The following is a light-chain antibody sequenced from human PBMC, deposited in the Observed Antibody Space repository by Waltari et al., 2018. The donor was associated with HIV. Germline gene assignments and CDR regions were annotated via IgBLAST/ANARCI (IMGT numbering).Light chain of an antibody. Sequence: SYVLTQPPSVSVAPGQTASITCGGNNIGSQRVHWYQQKPGQAPILVTYDDRHRPSGIPERFSGSNSGSTATLTISRAEAGDEADYYCQVWDNSDQYVFGSGTKVNVL. J-gene: IGLJ1*01. CDR1: NIGSQR. CDR2: DDR. CDR3: QVWDNSDQYV. V-gene: IGLV3-21*02.